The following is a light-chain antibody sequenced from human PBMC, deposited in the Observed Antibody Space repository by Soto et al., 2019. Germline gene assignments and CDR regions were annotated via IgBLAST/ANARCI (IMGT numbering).Light chain of an antibody. V-gene: IGLV2-14*02. CDR3: CSHTSSSTPYV. Sequence: QCLLTQPASGSGAPGQSITMSCTGTSSYAGSYNLVSWYRHHPGKAPKLMVYEGSKRPSGVSNRFSGSKSGNTASLTISGLQAEDEADYYCCSHTSSSTPYVFGTGTKVTVL. CDR2: EGS. CDR1: SSYAGSYNL. J-gene: IGLJ1*01.